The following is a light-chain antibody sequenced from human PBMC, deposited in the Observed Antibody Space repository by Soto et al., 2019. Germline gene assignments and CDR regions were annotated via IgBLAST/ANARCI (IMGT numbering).Light chain of an antibody. CDR3: SSYTSSTTFV. Sequence: QSVLTQPASVSGSPGQSITISFTGSSSDIGAYNYVSWYQQHPGKAPKLLISDVTNRPSGVSNRFSGSKSANTASLTISGLHAEDEAEYYCSSYTSSTTFVFGPGTKLTVL. CDR2: DVT. J-gene: IGLJ1*01. CDR1: SSDIGAYNY. V-gene: IGLV2-14*03.